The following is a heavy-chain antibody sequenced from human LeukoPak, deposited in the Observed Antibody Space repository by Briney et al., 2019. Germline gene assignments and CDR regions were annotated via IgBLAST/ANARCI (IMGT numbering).Heavy chain of an antibody. V-gene: IGHV1-8*01. CDR1: GYTFTSYD. J-gene: IGHJ4*02. CDR2: MNPNSGNT. CDR3: ARPNLLYYDFWSGYYTLGY. D-gene: IGHD3-3*01. Sequence: ASVKVSCKASGYTFTSYDINWVRQATGQGLEWMGWMNPNSGNTGYAQKFQGRVTMTRNTSISTAYMGLSSLRSEDTAVYYCARPNLLYYDFWSGYYTLGYWGQGTLVTVSS.